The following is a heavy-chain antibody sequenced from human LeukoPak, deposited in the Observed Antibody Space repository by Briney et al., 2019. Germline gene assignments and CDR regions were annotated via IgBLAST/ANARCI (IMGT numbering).Heavy chain of an antibody. D-gene: IGHD1-26*01. V-gene: IGHV4-39*01. CDR1: GDSVSRDDFF. CDR2: LYYGTTT. CDR3: GAGPHGRHVDF. Sequence: SETLSLTCNVSGDSVSRDDFFWGWIRQSPGKGLEWIGGLYYGTTTIPHTSLQSRVTISVDASKNQFSMEVNSVTAADTAVYFCGAGPHGRHVDFWGQGILVTVSS. J-gene: IGHJ4*02.